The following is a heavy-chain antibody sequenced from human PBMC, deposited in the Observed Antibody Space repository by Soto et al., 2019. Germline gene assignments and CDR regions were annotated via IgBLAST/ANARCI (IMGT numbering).Heavy chain of an antibody. V-gene: IGHV3-23*01. CDR1: GFTFRIYA. CDR2: ISGNGGT. D-gene: IGHD3-22*01. J-gene: IGHJ4*02. Sequence: AGGSLRLSCAASGFTFRIYAMSWVRQAPGKGLEWVSTISGNGGTSYADFVRGRFTISGDNSKNTLYLQMNSLRVEDTAVYYCAKDAPGSGWLSDYWGQGTRVTISS. CDR3: AKDAPGSGWLSDY.